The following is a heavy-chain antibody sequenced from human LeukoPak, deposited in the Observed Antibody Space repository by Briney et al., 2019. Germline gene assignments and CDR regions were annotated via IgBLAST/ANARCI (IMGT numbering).Heavy chain of an antibody. CDR2: IYSSGST. V-gene: IGHV3-53*01. D-gene: IGHD6-19*01. CDR1: GFIVSSSY. J-gene: IGHJ1*01. CDR3: ARRTGAASGEFFLH. Sequence: GGSLRLSCAGSGFIVSSSYTSWVRQAPGKGLEWVSAIYSSGSTDYADSVRGRFTIARDTSKNMVYLQMNSLTAEDTAIYYCARRTGAASGEFFLHWGQGTLVTVSS.